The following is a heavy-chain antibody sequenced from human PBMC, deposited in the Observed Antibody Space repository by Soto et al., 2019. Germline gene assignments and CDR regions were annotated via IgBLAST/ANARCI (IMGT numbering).Heavy chain of an antibody. Sequence: SETLSLTCTVSGGSISSYYWSWIRQPPGKGLEWIGYIYYSGSTYYNPSLKSRVTISVDTSKIQFSLKLSSVTAADTAVYYCARRMIVVVPAAINWFDPWGQGTLVTVSS. CDR1: GGSISSYY. J-gene: IGHJ5*02. CDR2: IYYSGST. CDR3: ARRMIVVVPAAINWFDP. D-gene: IGHD2-2*01. V-gene: IGHV4-59*08.